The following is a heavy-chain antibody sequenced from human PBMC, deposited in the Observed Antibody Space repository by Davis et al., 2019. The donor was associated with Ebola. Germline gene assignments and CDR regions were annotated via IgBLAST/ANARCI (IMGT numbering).Heavy chain of an antibody. D-gene: IGHD3-3*01. V-gene: IGHV3-9*01. J-gene: IGHJ3*02. Sequence: SLKISCAASGFTFDDYAMHWVRQAPGKGLEWVSGISWNSGSIGYANSVKGRFTISRDNAKNSLYLQMNSLRAEDTALYYCAKYRTVSIFGVSAFDIWGQGTMVTVSS. CDR3: AKYRTVSIFGVSAFDI. CDR1: GFTFDDYA. CDR2: ISWNSGSI.